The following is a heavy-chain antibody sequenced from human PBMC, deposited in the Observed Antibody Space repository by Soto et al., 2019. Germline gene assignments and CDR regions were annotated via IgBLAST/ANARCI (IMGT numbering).Heavy chain of an antibody. Sequence: QVQLQESGPGLVKPSETLSLTCTVSGGSVSSGSYYWSWIRQPPGKGLEWIGYIYYSGSTTYNPSLKSRVTISVDTAKNQFSLKLSSVTAADTAVYYCAREIAAAGNEGDYWGQGTLVTVSS. CDR1: GGSVSSGSYY. J-gene: IGHJ4*02. CDR3: AREIAAAGNEGDY. V-gene: IGHV4-61*01. CDR2: IYYSGST. D-gene: IGHD6-13*01.